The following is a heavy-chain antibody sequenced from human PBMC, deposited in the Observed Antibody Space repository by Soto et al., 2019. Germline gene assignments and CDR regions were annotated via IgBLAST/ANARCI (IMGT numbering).Heavy chain of an antibody. CDR2: TYYRSKWYN. Sequence: SPTLSLTRAISGDSVSSNSAAWNSIRQSPSRGLEWLGRTYYRSKWYNDYAVYVNSRITINSDTGKNQLSLQLNYVTPEDTAVYYCARSLALMGHGMDVWGQGTTVTVSS. V-gene: IGHV6-1*01. J-gene: IGHJ6*02. CDR1: GDSVSSNSAA. D-gene: IGHD3-16*01. CDR3: ARSLALMGHGMDV.